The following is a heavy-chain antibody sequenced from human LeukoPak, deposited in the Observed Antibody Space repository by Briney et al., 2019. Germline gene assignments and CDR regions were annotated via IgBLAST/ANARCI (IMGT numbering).Heavy chain of an antibody. D-gene: IGHD2-2*01. Sequence: SETLSLTCTVSGVSITTYYWSWIRQRPGKGLEWVGFIYYSGNTNYNPSLKSRVTISVDTSKNQFSLKLSSVTAADTAVYYCASLVVVSTAIGGYWYFDLWGRGTLVTVSS. CDR3: ASLVVVSTAIGGYWYFDL. V-gene: IGHV4-59*01. J-gene: IGHJ2*01. CDR1: GVSITTYY. CDR2: IYYSGNT.